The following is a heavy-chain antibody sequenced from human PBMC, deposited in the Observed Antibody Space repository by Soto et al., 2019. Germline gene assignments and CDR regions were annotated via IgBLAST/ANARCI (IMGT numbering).Heavy chain of an antibody. CDR2: ISAHNGKT. Sequence: QVHLVQSGAEVKKPGASVKVSCKASGYTFTSYGITWVRQAPGQGLEWMGWISAHNGKTDYAQKLQGRVIVTRDTSMSTAYIGLRSRISDDTAVYYCARRRYGDYWGQGALGTVSS. J-gene: IGHJ4*02. V-gene: IGHV1-18*01. D-gene: IGHD1-1*01. CDR1: GYTFTSYG. CDR3: ARRRYGDY.